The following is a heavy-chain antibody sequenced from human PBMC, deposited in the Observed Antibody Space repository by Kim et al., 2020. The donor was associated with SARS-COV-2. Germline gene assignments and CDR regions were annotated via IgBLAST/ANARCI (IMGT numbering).Heavy chain of an antibody. D-gene: IGHD1-7*01. CDR1: GFTFSSYA. J-gene: IGHJ4*02. V-gene: IGHV3-23*01. CDR2: IRGNDGSA. CDR3: AKEANNCNYIKYFDY. Sequence: GGSLRLSCAASGFTFSSYAMSWVRQVPGKGLEWVSGIRGNDGSANYADSVKGRFTISRDNSKSTLYLQMNSLRAEDTAVYYCAKEANNCNYIKYFDYWGQGTLATVSS.